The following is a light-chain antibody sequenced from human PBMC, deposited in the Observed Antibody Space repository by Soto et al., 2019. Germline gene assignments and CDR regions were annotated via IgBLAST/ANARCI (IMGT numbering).Light chain of an antibody. CDR3: QTWGTGIMV. CDR2: LNSDGSH. CDR1: SGHSSYA. Sequence: QPVLTQSPSASASLGVSVKLTCTLSSGHSSYAIAWHRQQPEKGPRYLMKLNSDGSHSKGDGIPDRFSGSSSGAERYLTISSLQSEDEADYYCQTWGTGIMVFGGGTKLTVL. V-gene: IGLV4-69*01. J-gene: IGLJ2*01.